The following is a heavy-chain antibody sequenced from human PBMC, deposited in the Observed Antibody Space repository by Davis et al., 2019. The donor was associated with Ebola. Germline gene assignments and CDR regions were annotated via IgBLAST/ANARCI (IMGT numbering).Heavy chain of an antibody. D-gene: IGHD6-19*01. CDR2: IYYSGST. Sequence: PSETLSLTCTVSGGSISSYYWSWIRQPPGKGLEWIGYIYYSGSTNYNPSLKSRVTISVDTSKNQFSLKLSSVTAADTAVYYCARGPLRMSSPGIAVAGTRRVGMDVWGQGTTVTVSS. J-gene: IGHJ6*02. CDR3: ARGPLRMSSPGIAVAGTRRVGMDV. CDR1: GGSISSYY. V-gene: IGHV4-59*08.